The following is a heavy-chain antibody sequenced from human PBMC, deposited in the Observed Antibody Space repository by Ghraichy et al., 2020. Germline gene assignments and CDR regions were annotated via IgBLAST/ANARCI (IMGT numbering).Heavy chain of an antibody. D-gene: IGHD3-9*01. V-gene: IGHV3-23*01. CDR2: IGGSSGNT. CDR3: AKVLTGYYYYLDN. J-gene: IGHJ4*02. Sequence: GGSLRLSCAASGFIFSSYAMTWVRQAPGKGLEWVSGIGGSSGNTFYADSVKGRFTISRDNSKNTVYLQMNSLRAEDTAVYYCAKVLTGYYYYLDNWGQGTVVTVSS. CDR1: GFIFSSYA.